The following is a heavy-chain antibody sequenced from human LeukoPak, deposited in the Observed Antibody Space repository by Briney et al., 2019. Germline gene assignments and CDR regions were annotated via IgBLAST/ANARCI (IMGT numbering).Heavy chain of an antibody. Sequence: GGSLRLSCAASGFIFSNYAMHWVRQAPGKGLDWVAVISFDGSNIYYADSAKGRFTISRDNSKNTLYLQMNSLRAEDTAVYYCARDNYIAAAGTRFDYWGQGTLVTVSS. V-gene: IGHV3-30*04. CDR3: ARDNYIAAAGTRFDY. J-gene: IGHJ4*02. CDR2: ISFDGSNI. D-gene: IGHD6-13*01. CDR1: GFIFSNYA.